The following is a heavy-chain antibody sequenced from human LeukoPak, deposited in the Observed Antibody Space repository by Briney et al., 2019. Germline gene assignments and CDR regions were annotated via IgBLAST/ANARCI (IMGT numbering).Heavy chain of an antibody. V-gene: IGHV4-59*01. CDR2: IYYSGST. Sequence: SETLSLTCTVSGGSISSYYWSWIRQPPGKGLEWIGYIYYSGSTNYNPSLKSRVTISVDTSKSQFSLKLSSVTAADTAVYYCARDATLTPRPYSYGMDVWGKGTTVTVSS. CDR3: ARDATLTPRPYSYGMDV. J-gene: IGHJ6*04. CDR1: GGSISSYY.